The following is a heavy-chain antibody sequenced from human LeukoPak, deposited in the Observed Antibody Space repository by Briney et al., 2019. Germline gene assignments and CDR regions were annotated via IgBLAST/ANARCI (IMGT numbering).Heavy chain of an antibody. CDR3: ARGRPYDILTGYLDY. CDR1: GGSFSGYY. D-gene: IGHD3-9*01. CDR2: INRSGSA. V-gene: IGHV4-34*01. Sequence: SETLSLTCAVYGGSFSGYYWSWIRQPPGKGLEWIGEINRSGSANYNPSLKSRVTISVDTSKNQFSLKLSSVTAADTAVYYCARGRPYDILTGYLDYWGQGTLVTVSS. J-gene: IGHJ4*02.